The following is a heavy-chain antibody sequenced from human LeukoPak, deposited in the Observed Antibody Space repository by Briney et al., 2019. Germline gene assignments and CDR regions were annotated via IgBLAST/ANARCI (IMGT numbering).Heavy chain of an antibody. J-gene: IGHJ4*02. Sequence: SETLSLTCTVSGGSISSSSYYWGWIRQPPGKGLEWIGSIYYSGSTYYNPSLKSRVTISVDTSKNQFSLKLSSVTAADTAVYYCARGPKFAIRMIVVVTKGHFDYWGQGTLVTVSS. CDR2: IYYSGST. D-gene: IGHD3-22*01. V-gene: IGHV4-39*07. CDR3: ARGPKFAIRMIVVVTKGHFDY. CDR1: GGSISSSSYY.